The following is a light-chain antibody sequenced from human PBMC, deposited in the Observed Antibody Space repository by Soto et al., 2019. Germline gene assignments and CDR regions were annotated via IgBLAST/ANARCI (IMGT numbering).Light chain of an antibody. CDR3: QQRSDWPWT. J-gene: IGKJ1*01. CDR2: AAS. V-gene: IGKV3-11*01. CDR1: QSVSSY. Sequence: EIVLTQSPATLSLSPGERATLSCWASQSVSSYLAWYQQKPGQAPRLLIYAASNRATGIPARFSGSGSGTDFTLTISSLEPEDFAVYYCQQRSDWPWTFGQGTKVEI.